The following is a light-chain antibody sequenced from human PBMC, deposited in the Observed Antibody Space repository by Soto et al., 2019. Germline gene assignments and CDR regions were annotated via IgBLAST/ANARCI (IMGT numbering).Light chain of an antibody. CDR1: QSISNW. Sequence: DIQMTQSPSTLSASVGDRVIVTCRASQSISNWLAWYQQKPGKAPKLLIYDASTLEGGVPSRFRGSGSGTEFTLTINHLQTDDFATYYCQHYNSFSLTFGPGTKVDIE. J-gene: IGKJ1*01. CDR3: QHYNSFSLT. V-gene: IGKV1-5*01. CDR2: DAS.